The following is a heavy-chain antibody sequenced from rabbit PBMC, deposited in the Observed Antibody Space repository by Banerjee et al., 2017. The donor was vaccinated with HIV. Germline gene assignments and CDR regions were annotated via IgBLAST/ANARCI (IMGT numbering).Heavy chain of an antibody. J-gene: IGHJ4*01. CDR1: GFDFGTYY. CDR3: ARDLVAVIGWNFSL. V-gene: IGHV1S7*01. Sequence: QLVESGGGLVQPGGSLKLSCKASGFDFGTYYMSWVRQAPGKGLEWIGYIDPVFGIAVYASWVNGRFTISSHNAQNTLYLQLNSLTAADTATYFCARDLVAVIGWNFSLWGPGTLVTVS. CDR2: IDPVFGIA. D-gene: IGHD1-1*01.